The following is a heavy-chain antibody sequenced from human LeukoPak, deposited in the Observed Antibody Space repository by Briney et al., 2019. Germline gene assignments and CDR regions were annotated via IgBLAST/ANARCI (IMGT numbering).Heavy chain of an antibody. CDR3: ASAVCGLSDFDY. CDR2: IYHSGNT. CDR1: GYSISTSYY. Sequence: PSETLSLTCTVSGYSISTSYYWGWIRPPPGKGLEWIGNIYHSGNTYYNPSLKSRVTISGDTTKNKFYLKLNSVTAADTAVYYCASAVCGLSDFDYWGQGTLVTVSS. J-gene: IGHJ4*02. V-gene: IGHV4-38-2*02. D-gene: IGHD5/OR15-5a*01.